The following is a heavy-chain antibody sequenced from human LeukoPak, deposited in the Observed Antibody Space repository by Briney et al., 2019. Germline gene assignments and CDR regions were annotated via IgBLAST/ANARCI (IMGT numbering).Heavy chain of an antibody. CDR1: GGSISSGGYY. V-gene: IGHV4-31*03. J-gene: IGHJ4*02. D-gene: IGHD3-10*01. CDR3: ARGGSGIGYYFDY. CDR2: IYYSGST. Sequence: PSETLSLTCTVSGGSISSGGYYWSWIRQHPGKGLEGIGYIYYSGSTYYNPSLKSRVTISVDTSKNQFSLKLSSVTAADTAVYYCARGGSGIGYYFDYWGQGTLVTVSS.